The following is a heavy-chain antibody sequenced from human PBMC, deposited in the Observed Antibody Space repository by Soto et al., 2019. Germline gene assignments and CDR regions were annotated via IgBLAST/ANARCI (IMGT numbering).Heavy chain of an antibody. J-gene: IGHJ4*02. V-gene: IGHV3-33*01. CDR1: GFTFSNYA. CDR3: ARDLSGPLDY. CDR2: IWYDEINK. Sequence: PGGSLRLSCEASGFTFSNYAMHWVRQAPGKGLEWVALIWYDEINKYYADSVKGRFTNSRDNSQNTLFLQMNSLRPEDTAVYYCARDLSGPLDYWGQGTPVTVSS.